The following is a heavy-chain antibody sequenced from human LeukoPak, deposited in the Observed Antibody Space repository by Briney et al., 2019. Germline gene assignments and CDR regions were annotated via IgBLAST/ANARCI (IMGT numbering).Heavy chain of an antibody. D-gene: IGHD6-19*01. CDR2: ISAYNGNT. CDR3: ARDLIKSVGPGYSSGWYDWDFDY. Sequence: ASVKVSCKASGYTFTSYGISWVRQAPGQGLEWMGWISAYNGNTNYAQKLQGRVTMTTDTSTSTAYMELRSLRSDDTAVYYCARDLIKSVGPGYSSGWYDWDFDYWGQGTLVTVSS. V-gene: IGHV1-18*01. CDR1: GYTFTSYG. J-gene: IGHJ4*02.